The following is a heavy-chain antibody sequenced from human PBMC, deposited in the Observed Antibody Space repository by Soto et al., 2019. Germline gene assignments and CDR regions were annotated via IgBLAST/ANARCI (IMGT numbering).Heavy chain of an antibody. V-gene: IGHV6-1*01. CDR1: GDSVSSNTAS. J-gene: IGHJ5*02. CDR2: TYFRSKWYN. D-gene: IGHD5-12*01. Sequence: PPLSLTCAISGDSVSSNTASWNWIRQSPSRGLEWLGRTYFRSKWYNDYAVSVKSRIIINPDTSNNQFSLQLNSVTPEDTAVYFCAKGDNLGPKTGYAFDPWGQGIMVTVSS. CDR3: AKGDNLGPKTGYAFDP.